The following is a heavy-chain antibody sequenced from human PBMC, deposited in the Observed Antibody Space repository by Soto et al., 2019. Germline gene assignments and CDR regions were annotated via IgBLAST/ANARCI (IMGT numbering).Heavy chain of an antibody. D-gene: IGHD3-22*01. CDR1: GFTFSSYE. CDR3: ARRHGKYYDSSGPIPY. CDR2: ISSSGSTI. Sequence: EVQLVESGGGLVQPGGSLRLSCAASGFTFSSYEMNWVRQAPGKGLEWVSYISSSGSTIYYADSVKGRFTISRDNAKNSLYLQMNSLRAEDTAVYYCARRHGKYYDSSGPIPYWGQGTLVTVSS. V-gene: IGHV3-48*03. J-gene: IGHJ4*02.